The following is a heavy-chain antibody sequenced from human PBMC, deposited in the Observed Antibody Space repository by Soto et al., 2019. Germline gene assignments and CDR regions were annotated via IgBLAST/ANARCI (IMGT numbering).Heavy chain of an antibody. CDR2: IYHSGST. CDR3: ARDFERSAIGP. J-gene: IGHJ5*02. Sequence: SLTCAVSGYSISSGYYWGWIRQPPGKGLEWIGSIYHSGSTYYNPSLRSRVTISADTSENKFSLTLKSVTAADTAVYFCARDFERSAIGPWGQGTSVTVSS. V-gene: IGHV4-38-2*01. CDR1: GYSISSGYY. D-gene: IGHD3-9*01.